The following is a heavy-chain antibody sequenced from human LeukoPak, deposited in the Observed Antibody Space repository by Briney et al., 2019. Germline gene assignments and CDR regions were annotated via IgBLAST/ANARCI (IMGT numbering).Heavy chain of an antibody. V-gene: IGHV3-21*01. CDR3: ATSIAAAGSFWFDP. CDR1: GFTFSSYS. J-gene: IGHJ5*02. CDR2: ISSSSSYI. Sequence: GGSLRLSWAAAGFTFSSYSMNWVRQAPGKGLEWVSSISSSSSYIYYADSVKGRFTISRDNAKNSLYLQMNSLRAEDTAVYYCATSIAAAGSFWFDPWGQGTLVTVSS. D-gene: IGHD6-13*01.